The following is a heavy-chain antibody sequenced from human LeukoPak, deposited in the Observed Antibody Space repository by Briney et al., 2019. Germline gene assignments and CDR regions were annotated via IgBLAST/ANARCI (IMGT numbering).Heavy chain of an antibody. J-gene: IGHJ5*02. CDR3: AVRYCSGGDCYSWFDP. CDR2: IRPVFGTA. CDR1: GDTFSKYA. V-gene: IGHV1-69*13. D-gene: IGHD2-15*01. Sequence: SVKVSLTASGDTFSKYAFNWVRQAPGQGLEWIGGIRPVFGTANYAQKFQGRVTIIADESTSTAYMELNSLRADDTAVYYCAVRYCSGGDCYSWFDPWGQGTLVTVSS.